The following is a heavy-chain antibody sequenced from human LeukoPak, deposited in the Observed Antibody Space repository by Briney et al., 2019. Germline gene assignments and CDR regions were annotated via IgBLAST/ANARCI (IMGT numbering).Heavy chain of an antibody. Sequence: GGSLRLSCAASGFTFSSHSMNWVRQAPGKGLEWVSSISSSSSYIYYADSVEGRFTISRDNAKNSLYLQMNSLRAEDTAVYYCARVDYNYGDYVALIFDYWGQGTLVTVSS. D-gene: IGHD4-17*01. J-gene: IGHJ4*02. CDR3: ARVDYNYGDYVALIFDY. V-gene: IGHV3-21*01. CDR1: GFTFSSHS. CDR2: ISSSSSYI.